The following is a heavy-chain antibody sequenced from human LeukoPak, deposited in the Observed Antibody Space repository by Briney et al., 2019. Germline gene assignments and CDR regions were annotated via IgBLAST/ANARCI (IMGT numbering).Heavy chain of an antibody. CDR3: AKIDYDFWSGYYTVGEAFDI. CDR1: GFTFSSYA. Sequence: GGSLRLSCAASGFTFSSYAMSWVRQAPGKGLEWVSAISGSGGSTYYADSVKGRFTISRDNSKNTLYPQMNSLRAEDTAVYYCAKIDYDFWSGYYTVGEAFDIWGQGTMVTVSS. V-gene: IGHV3-23*01. D-gene: IGHD3-3*01. J-gene: IGHJ3*02. CDR2: ISGSGGST.